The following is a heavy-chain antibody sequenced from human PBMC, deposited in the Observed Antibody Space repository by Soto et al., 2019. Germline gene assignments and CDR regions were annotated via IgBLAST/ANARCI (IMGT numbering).Heavy chain of an antibody. V-gene: IGHV1-24*01. Sequence: ASVKVSCKVSGYIFTELSMHWVRQAPGKGLEWMGGFDPEDGKTIYAQKFQGRLTMTEDTSIDTAYMELSSLRSEDTAVYYCATGYDFWSGYPRYYGMDVWGQGTTVTVSS. CDR3: ATGYDFWSGYPRYYGMDV. CDR1: GYIFTELS. CDR2: FDPEDGKT. J-gene: IGHJ6*02. D-gene: IGHD3-3*01.